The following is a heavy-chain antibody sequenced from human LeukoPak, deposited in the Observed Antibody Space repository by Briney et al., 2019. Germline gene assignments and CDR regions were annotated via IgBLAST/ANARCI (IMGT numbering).Heavy chain of an antibody. J-gene: IGHJ4*02. V-gene: IGHV4-4*09. D-gene: IGHD3-3*02. CDR2: IYTSGST. CDR1: GDSISSYY. CDR3: ARQGRGVAHFPPDY. Sequence: PSETLSLTCTVSGDSISSYYWSWIRQPPGKGLEWIGYIYTSGSTNYNPSLKSRVTISVDTSKNQFSLKLSSGTAAGTAVYYWARQGRGVAHFPPDYWGQGTLVTVSS.